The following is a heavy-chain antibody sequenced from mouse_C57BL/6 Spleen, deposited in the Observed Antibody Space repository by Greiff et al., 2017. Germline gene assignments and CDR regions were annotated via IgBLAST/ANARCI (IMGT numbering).Heavy chain of an antibody. Sequence: GGGLVQPKGSLKLSCAASGFSFNTYAMHWVRQAPGQGLEWVARIRSKSNNYATYYVDSVKDRFTISRDETESMLYLQMNNLKTEDTAVYYCVRRSRGYDGYYYAMDYWGQGTSVTVSS. CDR3: VRRSRGYDGYYYAMDY. D-gene: IGHD2-2*01. CDR1: GFSFNTYA. CDR2: IRSKSNNYAT. J-gene: IGHJ4*01. V-gene: IGHV10-1*01.